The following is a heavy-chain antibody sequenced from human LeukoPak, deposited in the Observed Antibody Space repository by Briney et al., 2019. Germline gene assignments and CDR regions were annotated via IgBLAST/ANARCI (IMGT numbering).Heavy chain of an antibody. Sequence: GGSLRLSCAGSGFTFSNHQMNWVRRAPGKGLGWVAKIKQDGGEKHYVDSVKGRFTISRDNAKNSLYLQMNSLRVEDTAMYYCARWNYDSGSWVLDYWGQGTLVTVSS. CDR1: GFTFSNHQ. CDR2: IKQDGGEK. V-gene: IGHV3-7*05. J-gene: IGHJ4*02. D-gene: IGHD3-10*01. CDR3: ARWNYDSGSWVLDY.